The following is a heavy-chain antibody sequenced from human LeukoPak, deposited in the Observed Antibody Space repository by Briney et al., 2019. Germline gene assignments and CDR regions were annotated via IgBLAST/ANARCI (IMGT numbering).Heavy chain of an antibody. J-gene: IGHJ5*02. CDR2: MNPNSGST. D-gene: IGHD3-22*01. CDR1: GYTFTSFD. Sequence: ASVKVSYKASGYTFTSFDINWVRQATGQGLEWMGWMNPNSGSTGYAQKFQGRVTITRNTSIRTAYMELSSLRPEHTAAYYCAKGSSGYYHGSYNWFDPWGQGTLVTVSS. V-gene: IGHV1-8*03. CDR3: AKGSSGYYHGSYNWFDP.